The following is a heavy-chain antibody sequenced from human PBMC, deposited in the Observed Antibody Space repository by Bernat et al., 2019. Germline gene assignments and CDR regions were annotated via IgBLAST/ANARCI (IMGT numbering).Heavy chain of an antibody. CDR2: IWYDGSKK. CDR1: GYTFSSYG. Sequence: QVQLVESGGGVVQPGRSLRLSCAASGYTFSSYGMHWVRQSPGRGLEWVAVIWYDGSKKYYADSVEGRFTISRDDSKNTLYLQMNSLRAEDTAVYYCARDPSAVTNNFYFDYWGQGTLVTVSS. J-gene: IGHJ4*02. D-gene: IGHD4-17*01. CDR3: ARDPSAVTNNFYFDY. V-gene: IGHV3-33*01.